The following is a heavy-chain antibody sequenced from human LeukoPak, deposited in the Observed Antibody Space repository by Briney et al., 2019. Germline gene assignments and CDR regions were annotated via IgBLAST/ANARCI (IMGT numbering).Heavy chain of an antibody. Sequence: PSETLPLTCTVSGGPISSGGYYWSWIRQHPGKGLEWIGYIYYSGSTYYNPSLKSRVTISVDTSKNQFSLKLSSVTAADTAVYYCASVDTAMGTFDYWGQGTLVTVSS. D-gene: IGHD5-18*01. J-gene: IGHJ4*02. CDR3: ASVDTAMGTFDY. CDR1: GGPISSGGYY. V-gene: IGHV4-31*03. CDR2: IYYSGST.